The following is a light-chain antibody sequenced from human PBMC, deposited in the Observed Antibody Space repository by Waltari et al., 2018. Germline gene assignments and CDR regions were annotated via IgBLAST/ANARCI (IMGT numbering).Light chain of an antibody. J-gene: IGKJ4*01. CDR3: QQYEDWPRHS. Sequence: EIVVTQSPATLSVSPGERVTLSCRASQNVGTSLARYQQKPGQTPRLLIFGAYSRASGGPARFSGSGSGTDFTLAISSLQSEDFAVYYCQQYEDWPRHSFGGGTKVQIE. V-gene: IGKV3-15*01. CDR2: GAY. CDR1: QNVGTS.